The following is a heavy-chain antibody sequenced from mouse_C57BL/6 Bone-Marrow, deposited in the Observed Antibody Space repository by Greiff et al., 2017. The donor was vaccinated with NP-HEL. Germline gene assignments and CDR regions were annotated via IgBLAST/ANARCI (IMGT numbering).Heavy chain of an antibody. CDR2: IDPENGDT. D-gene: IGHD2-3*01. Sequence: VQLQQSGAELVRPGASVKLSCTASGFNIKDDYMHWVKQRPEQGLEWIGWIDPENGDTEYASKFQGKATITAETSSNTAYLQLSSLTSEDTAVYYCTTDGYYVYWYFDVWGTGTTVTVSS. V-gene: IGHV14-4*01. CDR3: TTDGYYVYWYFDV. CDR1: GFNIKDDY. J-gene: IGHJ1*03.